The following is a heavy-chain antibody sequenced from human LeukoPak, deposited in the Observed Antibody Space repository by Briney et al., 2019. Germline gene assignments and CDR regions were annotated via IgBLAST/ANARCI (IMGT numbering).Heavy chain of an antibody. CDR2: ISGDGTRT. J-gene: IGHJ4*02. D-gene: IGHD3-16*01. Sequence: GGSLRLSCAASGFTFSSYAMSWVRQAPVKGLEWVSAISGDGTRTYYADSVKGRFTISRDNSKNTLYLEMSSLRVEDTAIYYCAKWPEGAMDYFDYWGQGTLVTVSS. CDR1: GFTFSSYA. V-gene: IGHV3-23*01. CDR3: AKWPEGAMDYFDY.